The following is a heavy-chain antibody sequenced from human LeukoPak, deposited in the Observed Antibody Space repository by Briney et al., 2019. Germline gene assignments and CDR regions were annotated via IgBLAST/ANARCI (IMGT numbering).Heavy chain of an antibody. CDR2: ISSSGSTI. D-gene: IGHD1-1*01. CDR3: ARGGLDWNGFDY. V-gene: IGHV3-48*03. J-gene: IGHJ4*02. CDR1: GFTFCSYE. Sequence: GGSLRLSCAASGFTFCSYEMNWVRQAPGKGLEWVSYISSSGSTIYYADSVKGRLTISRDNAKNSLYLQMNSLRAEDTAVYYCARGGLDWNGFDYWGQGTLVTVSS.